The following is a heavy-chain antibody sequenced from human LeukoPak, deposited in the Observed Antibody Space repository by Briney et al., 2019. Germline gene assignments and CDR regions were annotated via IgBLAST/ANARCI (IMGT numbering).Heavy chain of an antibody. V-gene: IGHV3-33*01. CDR2: IRYGGSHQ. D-gene: IGHD2/OR15-2a*01. Sequence: PGGSLRLSCAASGFSFGSYGMHWVRQAPGKGQEWVAFIRYGGSHQFYADSVRGRFTISRDNPKNTLYLQMNSLRGEDTAVYFCARDSGTWFYLQDWGQGTLVTVSS. J-gene: IGHJ1*01. CDR1: GFSFGSYG. CDR3: ARDSGTWFYLQD.